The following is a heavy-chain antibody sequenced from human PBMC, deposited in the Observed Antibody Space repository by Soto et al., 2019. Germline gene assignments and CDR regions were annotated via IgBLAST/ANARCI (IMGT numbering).Heavy chain of an antibody. D-gene: IGHD1-26*01. CDR2: IYYSGST. Sequence: SETLSLTCTVSGGSISSYYWSWIRQPPGKGLEWIGYIYYSGSTNYNPSLKSRVTISVDTSKNQFSLKLSSVTAADTAVYYCARDVGSFYFDYWGQGTLVTVSS. V-gene: IGHV4-59*01. CDR1: GGSISSYY. CDR3: ARDVGSFYFDY. J-gene: IGHJ4*02.